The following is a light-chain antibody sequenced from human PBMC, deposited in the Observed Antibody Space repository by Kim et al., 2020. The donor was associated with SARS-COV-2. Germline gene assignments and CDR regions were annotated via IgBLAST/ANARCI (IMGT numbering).Light chain of an antibody. Sequence: SSELTQDPVVSVALGQTVRITCQGDSLRSYYATWYLQKPRQAPALVIYGRNNRPSGIPDRFPGSTSGNTASLIISGAQAEDEADFYCQSRNSDGNVLFGGGTQLTVL. J-gene: IGLJ2*01. CDR1: SLRSYY. CDR2: GRN. V-gene: IGLV3-19*01. CDR3: QSRNSDGNVL.